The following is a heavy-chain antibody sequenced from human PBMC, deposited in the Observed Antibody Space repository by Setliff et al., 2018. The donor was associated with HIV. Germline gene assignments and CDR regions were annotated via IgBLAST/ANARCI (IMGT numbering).Heavy chain of an antibody. J-gene: IGHJ3*01. CDR2: IWHDGGKK. D-gene: IGHD2-21*01. CDR3: ARGQFRLRPDSLDL. CDR1: GFTFSVYG. Sequence: RGSLRLSCEGSGFTFSVYGMHWVRQAPGKGLEWVAVIWHDGGKKYYADSLKGRFTISRDDSKNTLYLQMNSLRAEDTALYYCARGQFRLRPDSLDLWGQGTLVTVSS. V-gene: IGHV3-33*01.